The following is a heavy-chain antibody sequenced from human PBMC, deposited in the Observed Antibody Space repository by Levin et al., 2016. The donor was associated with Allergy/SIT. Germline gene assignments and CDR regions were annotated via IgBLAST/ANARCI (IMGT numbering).Heavy chain of an antibody. Sequence: SVKVSCKASGDIFSNYGFSWVRQAPGQGLEWVGRLIPVVGIENYAPKFQGRLKITAARSTNTVYMELSNLRPDDTAVYYCARGKEFYYAELDYWGQGTLVTVSS. V-gene: IGHV1-69*04. CDR1: GDIFSNYG. CDR2: LIPVVGIE. D-gene: IGHD2-2*01. CDR3: ARGKEFYYAELDY. J-gene: IGHJ4*02.